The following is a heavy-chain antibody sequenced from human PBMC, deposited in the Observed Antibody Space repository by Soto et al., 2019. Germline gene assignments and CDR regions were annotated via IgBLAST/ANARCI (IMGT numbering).Heavy chain of an antibody. V-gene: IGHV3-7*01. J-gene: IGHJ5*02. D-gene: IGHD1-26*01. Sequence: EVQLVESGGGLVQPGGSLRLSCAASRFTFSRYWMSWVSHAPGKWLEWVANIHRDGSEEYYVTSVKGRISNSRDNAKNSLDLQIKSLRAEETALEDGARRGNSEHPHCDPWCKGTMVTVSS. CDR2: IHRDGSEE. CDR1: RFTFSRYW. CDR3: ARRGNSEHPHCDP.